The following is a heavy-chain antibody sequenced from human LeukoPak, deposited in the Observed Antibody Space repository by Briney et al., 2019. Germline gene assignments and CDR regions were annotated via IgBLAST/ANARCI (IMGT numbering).Heavy chain of an antibody. Sequence: GGSLRLSCAASGFTFSSYAMSWVRQAPGKGLEWVSAISGSGGSTYYADSVKGRFTISRDNAKNSLCLQMNSLRAEDTAVYYCARDKRSSTVGGPYYYYYYMDVWGKGTTVTISS. V-gene: IGHV3-23*01. J-gene: IGHJ6*03. CDR3: ARDKRSSTVGGPYYYYYYMDV. CDR1: GFTFSSYA. D-gene: IGHD4-23*01. CDR2: ISGSGGST.